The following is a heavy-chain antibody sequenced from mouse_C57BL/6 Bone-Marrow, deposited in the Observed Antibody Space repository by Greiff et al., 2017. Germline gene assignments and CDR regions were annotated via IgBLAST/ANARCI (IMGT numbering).Heavy chain of an antibody. CDR3: ARPSSYYGSSYWYFDV. V-gene: IGHV1-81*01. CDR2: IYPRSGNT. J-gene: IGHJ1*03. D-gene: IGHD1-1*01. Sequence: QVQLQQSGAELARPGASVKLSCKASGYTFTSYGISWVKQRTGQGLEWIGEIYPRSGNTYYNEKFKGKATLTADKSSSTAYMELRSLTSEDSAVYFCARPSSYYGSSYWYFDVWGTGTTVTVSS. CDR1: GYTFTSYG.